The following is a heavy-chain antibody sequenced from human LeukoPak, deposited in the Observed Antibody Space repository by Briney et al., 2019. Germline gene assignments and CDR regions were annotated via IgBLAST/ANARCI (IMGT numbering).Heavy chain of an antibody. J-gene: IGHJ4*02. Sequence: SETLSLTCAVYGGSFSGYCWSWIRQPPGKGLEWIGEINHSGSTNYNPSLKSRVTISVDTSKNQFSLKLSSVTAADTAVYYCARPHSNSSYYHYFDYWGQGTLVTVSS. CDR3: ARPHSNSSYYHYFDY. CDR2: INHSGST. CDR1: GGSFSGYC. D-gene: IGHD3-22*01. V-gene: IGHV4-34*01.